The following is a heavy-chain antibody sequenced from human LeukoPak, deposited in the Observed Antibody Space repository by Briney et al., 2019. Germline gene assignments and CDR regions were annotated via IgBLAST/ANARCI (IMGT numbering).Heavy chain of an antibody. CDR2: ISSSSSYI. J-gene: IGHJ4*02. CDR3: AKDRLYSSSWFDY. Sequence: AGGSLRLSCAASGFTFSSYSMNWVRQAPGKGLEWVSSISSSSSYIYYADSVKGRFTISRDNAKNSLYLQMNSLRAEDTAVYYCAKDRLYSSSWFDYWGQGTLVTVSS. CDR1: GFTFSSYS. D-gene: IGHD6-13*01. V-gene: IGHV3-21*04.